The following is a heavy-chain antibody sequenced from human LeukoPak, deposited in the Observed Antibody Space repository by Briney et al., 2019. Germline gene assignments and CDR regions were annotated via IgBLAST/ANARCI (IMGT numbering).Heavy chain of an antibody. V-gene: IGHV3-30*18. CDR1: GFTFSSYW. CDR3: VKEFGGYSYGAYFDY. D-gene: IGHD5-18*01. CDR2: ISYDGSSK. Sequence: PGGSLRLSCAASGFTFSSYWMSWVRQAPGKGLEWVAVISYDGSSKFYEDSVKGRFTISRDNSKNTLYLQMNSLRVEDTAVYYCVKEFGGYSYGAYFDYWGQGTLVTVS. J-gene: IGHJ4*02.